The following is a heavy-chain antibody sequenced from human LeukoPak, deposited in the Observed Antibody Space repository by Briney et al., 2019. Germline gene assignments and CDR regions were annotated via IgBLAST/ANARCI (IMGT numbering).Heavy chain of an antibody. CDR3: ARGGGLDV. V-gene: IGHV3-7*03. J-gene: IGHJ6*02. CDR1: GVTFSSYC. CDR2: INHNGNVN. D-gene: IGHD3-16*01. Sequence: PGGSLRLSCAACGVTFSSYCMNWARQAPGKGLEWVASINHNGNVNYYVDSAKGRFTISRDNAKNSLYLQMSNLRAEDTAVYFCARGGGLDVWGQGATVTVSS.